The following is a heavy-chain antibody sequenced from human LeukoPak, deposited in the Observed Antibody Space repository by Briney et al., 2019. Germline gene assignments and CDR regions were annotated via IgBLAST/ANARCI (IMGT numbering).Heavy chain of an antibody. Sequence: GASVTVSCKASGYTFTNYAMQWVRQAPGQRLEWMGWINAGNGHTRYSQRFQGRVTITRDTSASTVYMEVTSLRFEDTAVYYCARGIWSRTVSSYYFDCWGQGTLVTVSS. CDR3: ARGIWSRTVSSYYFDC. CDR1: GYTFTNYA. V-gene: IGHV1-3*01. J-gene: IGHJ4*02. CDR2: INAGNGHT. D-gene: IGHD3-3*01.